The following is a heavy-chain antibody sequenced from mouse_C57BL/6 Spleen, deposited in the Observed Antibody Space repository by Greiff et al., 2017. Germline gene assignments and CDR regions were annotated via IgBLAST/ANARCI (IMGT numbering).Heavy chain of an antibody. V-gene: IGHV3-6*01. J-gene: IGHJ3*01. CDR3: AREGTWGFAY. D-gene: IGHD3-3*01. Sequence: EVQLQESGPGLVKPSQSLSLTCSVTGYSITSGYYWNWIRQFPGNKLEWMGYISYDGSNNYNPSLKNRISITRDTSKNQFFLKLNSVTTEDTATYYCAREGTWGFAYGGQGTLVTVSA. CDR2: ISYDGSN. CDR1: GYSITSGYY.